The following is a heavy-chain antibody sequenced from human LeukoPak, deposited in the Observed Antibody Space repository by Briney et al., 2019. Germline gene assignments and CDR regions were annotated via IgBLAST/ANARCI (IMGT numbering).Heavy chain of an antibody. CDR3: AKDDAWLQYND. D-gene: IGHD5-24*01. J-gene: IGHJ4*02. V-gene: IGHV3-48*03. CDR2: ISSSGSTI. Sequence: PGGSLRLSCAASGFTFSSYEMNWVRQAPGKGLEWVSYISSSGSTIYYADSVKGRFTISIDNAKNSLYLQMNSLRAEDTAVYYCAKDDAWLQYNDWGQGTLVTVSS. CDR1: GFTFSSYE.